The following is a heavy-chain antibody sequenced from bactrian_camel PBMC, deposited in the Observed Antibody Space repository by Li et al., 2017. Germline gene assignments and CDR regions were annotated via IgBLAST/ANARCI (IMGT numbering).Heavy chain of an antibody. Sequence: QVQLVESGGGLVQPGGSLRLSCVGSGFTFSSSWMYWVRQAPGKGLEWIATINSFGGSTFYVDSVKGRFFLSRDNAKNIVWLQLNSLKTDDTATYYCATRIERYAGSWPEVFNLGYWGQGTQVTVS. CDR1: GFTFSSSW. J-gene: IGHJ6*01. CDR2: INSFGGST. V-gene: IGHV3S1*01. CDR3: ATRIERYAGSWPEVFNLGY. D-gene: IGHD6*01.